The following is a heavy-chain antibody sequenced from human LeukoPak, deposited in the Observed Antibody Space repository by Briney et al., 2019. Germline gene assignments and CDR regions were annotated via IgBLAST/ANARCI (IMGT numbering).Heavy chain of an antibody. D-gene: IGHD3-3*01. V-gene: IGHV3-23*01. CDR1: GFTFSSYA. CDR2: ISGSGGST. Sequence: GGSLRLSCAASGFTFSSYAMSWVRQAPGKGLEWVSAISGSGGSTYYVDSVKGRFTISRDNSKNTLYLQMNSLRAEDTAVYYCAKGHNDFWSGYYFDYWGQGTLVTVSS. CDR3: AKGHNDFWSGYYFDY. J-gene: IGHJ4*02.